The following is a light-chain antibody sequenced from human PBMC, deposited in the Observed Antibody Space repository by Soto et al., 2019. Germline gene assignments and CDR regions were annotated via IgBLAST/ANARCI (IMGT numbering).Light chain of an antibody. V-gene: IGKV2-28*01. CDR2: LVS. J-gene: IGKJ5*01. CDR3: MQALQPPLT. Sequence: EIVVTQFPLSLPVTPAVPASISRTSTKSLLHSNGYNYVDWYLQKPGQSPKLLIYLVSNRASGVPDRFSGSGSGTDFTLKISRVEAEDVGLYYCMQALQPPLTFGQGARLEFK. CDR1: KSLLHSNGYNY.